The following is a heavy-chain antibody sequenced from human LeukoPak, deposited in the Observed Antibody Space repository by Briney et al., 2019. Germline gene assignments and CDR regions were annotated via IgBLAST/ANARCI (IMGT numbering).Heavy chain of an antibody. J-gene: IGHJ4*02. CDR1: GFTVSSNY. CDR2: IYSGGST. V-gene: IGHV3-53*01. Sequence: GGSLRLSCAASGFTVSSNYMSWVRQAPGKGLEWVSVIYSGGSTYYADSVKGRFTISRDNSKNTLYLQMNSLRAEDTAVHYCARHEGVDYELGYWGQGTLVTVSS. CDR3: ARHEGVDYELGY. D-gene: IGHD4/OR15-4a*01.